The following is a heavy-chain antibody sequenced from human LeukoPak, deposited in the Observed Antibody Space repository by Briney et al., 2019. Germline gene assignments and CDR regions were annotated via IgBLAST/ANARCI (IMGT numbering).Heavy chain of an antibody. CDR1: GFKFNYFG. Sequence: GGSLRLSCIVSGFKFNYFGMNWVRQAPGKGLEWVSYISSDSRTVDYADSVRGRLTIFRDNARNSLYLQMNALRAEDTAIYYCAKNPLVSGTIYFDSWGQGTLLTVSS. CDR2: ISSDSRTV. V-gene: IGHV3-48*01. D-gene: IGHD6-19*01. J-gene: IGHJ4*02. CDR3: AKNPLVSGTIYFDS.